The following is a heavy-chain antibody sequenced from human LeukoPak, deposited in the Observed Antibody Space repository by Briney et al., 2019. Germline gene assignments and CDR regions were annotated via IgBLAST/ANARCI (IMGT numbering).Heavy chain of an antibody. V-gene: IGHV4-59*08. J-gene: IGHJ4*02. Sequence: SETLSLTCTVSGGSISSYYWSWIRKPPGKGLESIGYFSYSGSTNYNPSLKSRVTISVDTSKNQFSLKLSSVTAADTAVYYCARRGIGVNPYFDYWGQGTLVTVSS. CDR3: ARRGIGVNPYFDY. D-gene: IGHD3-3*01. CDR1: GGSISSYY. CDR2: FSYSGST.